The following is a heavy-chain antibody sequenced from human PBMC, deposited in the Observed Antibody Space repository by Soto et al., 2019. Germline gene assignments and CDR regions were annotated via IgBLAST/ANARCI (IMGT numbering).Heavy chain of an antibody. CDR1: GDSVSNKNTA. CDR2: TYYRSKWYN. D-gene: IGHD3-10*01. V-gene: IGHV6-1*01. CDR3: ARRFFDLGSAFDF. J-gene: IGHJ4*02. Sequence: PSQTLSLTCVISGDSVSNKNTAWNWIRQSPSGGLEWLGRTYYRSKWYNDYATSMKSRITISPDTSKNQFSLHLNSVTPEDTAVYFCARRFFDLGSAFDFWGQGTPVTV.